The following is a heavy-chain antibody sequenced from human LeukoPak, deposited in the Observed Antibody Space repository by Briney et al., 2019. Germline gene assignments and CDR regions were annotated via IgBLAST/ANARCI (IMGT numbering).Heavy chain of an antibody. Sequence: GGSLRLSCAASGFTFNDYAMNWVRHAPGKGLEWVSGINGQGDDTVYADSVKGRFTISRDNAKNSLYLQMNSLRAEDTALYYCARVGTGTTVIEWGQGSLVTVSS. J-gene: IGHJ4*02. CDR1: GFTFNDYA. CDR2: INGQGDDT. CDR3: ARVGTGTTVIE. D-gene: IGHD4-17*01. V-gene: IGHV3-20*04.